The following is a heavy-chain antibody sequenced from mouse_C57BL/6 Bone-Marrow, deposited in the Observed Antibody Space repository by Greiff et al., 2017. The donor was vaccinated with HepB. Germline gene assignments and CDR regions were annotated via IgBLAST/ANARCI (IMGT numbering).Heavy chain of an antibody. J-gene: IGHJ2*01. CDR2: INPNNGGT. Sequence: VQLQQSGPELVKPGASVKISCKASGYTFTDYYMNWVKQSHGKSLEWIGDINPNNGGTSYNQKFKGKATLTVDKSSSTAYMELRSLTSEDSAVYYCAYDYYYFDYWGQGTTLTVSS. CDR3: AYDYYYFDY. CDR1: GYTFTDYY. D-gene: IGHD2-4*01. V-gene: IGHV1-26*01.